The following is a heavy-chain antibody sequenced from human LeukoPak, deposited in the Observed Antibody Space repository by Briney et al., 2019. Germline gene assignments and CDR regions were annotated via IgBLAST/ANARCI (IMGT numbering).Heavy chain of an antibody. CDR2: IYHSGST. J-gene: IGHJ4*02. V-gene: IGHV4-38-2*01. CDR3: AVSTDDYGDPISFDY. D-gene: IGHD4-17*01. CDR1: GYSISSGYY. Sequence: SETLSLTCAVSGYSISSGYYWGWIRQPPGKGLEWIGSIYHSGSTYYNPSLKSRVTISVDTSKNQFSLKLSPVTAADTAVYYCAVSTDDYGDPISFDYWGQGTLVTVSS.